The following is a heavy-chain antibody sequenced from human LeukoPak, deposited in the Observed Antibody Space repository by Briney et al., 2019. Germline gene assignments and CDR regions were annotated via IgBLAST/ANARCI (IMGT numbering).Heavy chain of an antibody. V-gene: IGHV3-30*04. J-gene: IGHJ4*02. CDR3: ARGPIGGAPDYFDY. D-gene: IGHD3-16*01. CDR1: GFAFGSYA. Sequence: GGSLRLSCAASGFAFGSYAMHWVRQAPDKGLEWVAVIAFDGTEKYYGNSVRGRFTISRDNSKNTLHLQLNSLRAEDTAVYYCARGPIGGAPDYFDYWGQGTLVTVSS. CDR2: IAFDGTEK.